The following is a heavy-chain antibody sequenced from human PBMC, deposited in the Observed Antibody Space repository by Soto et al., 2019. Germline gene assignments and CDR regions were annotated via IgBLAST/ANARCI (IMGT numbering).Heavy chain of an antibody. CDR3: ARVGGGQLPHFDY. V-gene: IGHV4-31*03. D-gene: IGHD2-2*01. CDR2: IYYSGST. Sequence: SETLSLTCTVSGGSISSGGYYWSWIRQHPGKGLEWIGYIYYSGSTYYNPSLKSRVTISVDTSKNQFSLKLSSVTAADTAVYYCARVGGGQLPHFDYWGQGTLVTVSS. J-gene: IGHJ4*02. CDR1: GGSISSGGYY.